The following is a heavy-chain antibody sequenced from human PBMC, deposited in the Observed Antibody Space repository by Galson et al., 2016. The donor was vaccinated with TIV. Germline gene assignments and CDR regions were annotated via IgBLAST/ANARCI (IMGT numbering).Heavy chain of an antibody. V-gene: IGHV2-70*04. CDR2: IDWDDDK. J-gene: IGHJ4*02. CDR1: GFSLHTSGMR. Sequence: PALVKPPQTLTLTCTFSGFSLHTSGMRVSWIRQPPGKALEWLARIDWDDDKFYSTSLKSRLTISKDTSKNQVVLRMMNLDPEDTATYFCARSTARGACIDYWGQGTLVTVSS. CDR3: ARSTARGACIDY. D-gene: IGHD3-10*01.